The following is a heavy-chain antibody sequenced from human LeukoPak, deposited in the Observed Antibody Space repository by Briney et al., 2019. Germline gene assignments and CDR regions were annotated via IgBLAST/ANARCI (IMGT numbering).Heavy chain of an antibody. V-gene: IGHV3-66*01. CDR1: GFTVSSNY. J-gene: IGHJ4*02. D-gene: IGHD6-19*01. CDR2: IYSGGST. Sequence: GGSLRLSCAASGFTVSSNYMSCVRQAPGKGLEWVSVIYSGGSTYYADSVKGRFTISRDNSKNTLYLQMTRLTPEDTAIYYCAKDRGSGWPWGQGALVTVSS. CDR3: AKDRGSGWP.